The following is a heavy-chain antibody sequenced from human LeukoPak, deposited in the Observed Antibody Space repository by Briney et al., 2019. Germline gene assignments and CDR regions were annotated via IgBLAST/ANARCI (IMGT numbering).Heavy chain of an antibody. CDR2: INPNSGGT. CDR1: GYTFSGHY. D-gene: IGHD5-18*01. CDR3: TRSWIQLWTPDFDH. Sequence: ASVKVSCKASGYTFSGHYLHWVRQAPGQGLEWMGRINPNSGGTKYAQKFQNRVTMTSDTSVSTAYMELNGLRSDDTAIYYCTRSWIQLWTPDFDHCGQGTLVTVSS. V-gene: IGHV1-2*06. J-gene: IGHJ4*02.